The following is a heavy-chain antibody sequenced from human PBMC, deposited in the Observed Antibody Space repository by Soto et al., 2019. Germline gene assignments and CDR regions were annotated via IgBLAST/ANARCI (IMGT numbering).Heavy chain of an antibody. J-gene: IGHJ4*02. CDR3: AHTWGLPFDY. CDR2: IYWNDDK. CDR1: GFSLRTTGVG. D-gene: IGHD3-16*01. Sequence: HITLTESGPTLVKPTQPLTLTCTYSGFSLRTTGVGVGWVRQPPGKALEWLAIIYWNDDKHYSPSLKSRFTLTSDISKSQVVLTMTNMDPVDTATYYCAHTWGLPFDYWGQGTLVIVSS. V-gene: IGHV2-5*01.